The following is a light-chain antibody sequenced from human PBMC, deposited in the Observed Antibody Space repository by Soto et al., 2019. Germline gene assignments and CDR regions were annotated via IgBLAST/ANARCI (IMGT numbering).Light chain of an antibody. Sequence: QSALTQPASVSGSPGQSITISCTGTSSDVGGYNHVSWYQQHPGKAPELMIYEVSNRPSGVSNCFSGSKSGNTASLTISGLQAEDEADYYCSSYTSSSTWVFGGGTKLTVL. CDR3: SSYTSSSTWV. V-gene: IGLV2-14*01. CDR1: SSDVGGYNH. CDR2: EVS. J-gene: IGLJ3*02.